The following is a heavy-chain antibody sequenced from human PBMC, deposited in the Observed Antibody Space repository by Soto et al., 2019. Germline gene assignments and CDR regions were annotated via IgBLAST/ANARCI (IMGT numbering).Heavy chain of an antibody. CDR3: ARVDYYDSSGYYYYYGMDV. V-gene: IGHV4-31*03. D-gene: IGHD3-22*01. Sequence: NPSETLSLTCTVSGGSISSGGYYWSWIRQHPGKGLEWIGYIYYSGSTYYNPSLKSRVTISVDTSKNQFSLKLSSVTAADTAVYYCARVDYYDSSGYYYYYGMDVWGQGTTVTVSS. J-gene: IGHJ6*02. CDR2: IYYSGST. CDR1: GGSISSGGYY.